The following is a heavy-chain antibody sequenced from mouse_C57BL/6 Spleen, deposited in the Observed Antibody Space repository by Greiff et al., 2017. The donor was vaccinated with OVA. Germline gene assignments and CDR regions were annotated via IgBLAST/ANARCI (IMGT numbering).Heavy chain of an antibody. CDR1: GYTFTSYW. CDR3: ARGDRGYFDY. J-gene: IGHJ2*01. D-gene: IGHD3-3*01. Sequence: QVQLQQPGAELVKPGASVKMSCKASGYTFTSYWITWVKQRPGQGLEWIGDIYPGSGSTNYNEKFKSKATLTVDTSSSTAYMQLSSLTAEDSSVYYCARGDRGYFDYWGQGTTLTVSS. V-gene: IGHV1-55*01. CDR2: IYPGSGST.